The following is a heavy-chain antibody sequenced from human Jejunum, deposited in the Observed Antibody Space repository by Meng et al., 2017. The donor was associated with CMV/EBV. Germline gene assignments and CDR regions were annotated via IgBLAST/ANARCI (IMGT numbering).Heavy chain of an antibody. D-gene: IGHD2-21*02. Sequence: GQLVQSGAEVKRPGASVKVSCKASGYTFSSYGFTWGRQAPGQGLEWLGWISTYNDNPKYAQKVQGRVTMTADTSTSTAYMELRSLTSDDTAVYYCARDLWPHIVVVTAPSEFWGQGTLVTVSS. V-gene: IGHV1-18*01. CDR2: ISTYNDNP. CDR3: ARDLWPHIVVVTAPSEF. J-gene: IGHJ4*02. CDR1: GYTFSSYG.